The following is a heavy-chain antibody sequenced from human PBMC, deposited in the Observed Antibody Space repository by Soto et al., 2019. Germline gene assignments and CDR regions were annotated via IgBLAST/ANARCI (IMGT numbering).Heavy chain of an antibody. V-gene: IGHV4-39*01. CDR3: ARQGDIVVMGTHWYFDL. Sequence: PSETLSLTCTVSGGSISSSSYYWGWIRQPPGKGLEWIGSIYYSGSTYYNPSLKSRVTISVDTSKNQFSLKLSSVTAADTAVYYCARQGDIVVMGTHWYFDLWGRGTLVTVSS. CDR1: GGSISSSSYY. CDR2: IYYSGST. J-gene: IGHJ2*01. D-gene: IGHD2-15*01.